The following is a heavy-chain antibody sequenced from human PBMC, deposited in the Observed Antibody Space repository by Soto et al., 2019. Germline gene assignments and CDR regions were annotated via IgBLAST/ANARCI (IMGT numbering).Heavy chain of an antibody. J-gene: IGHJ4*02. D-gene: IGHD3-16*01. CDR1: GFTFRSYW. CDR2: IKPDGSKK. V-gene: IGHV3-7*01. Sequence: HPGGSLRLSCAASGFTFRSYWMSWVRQAPGKGLEWVANIKPDGSKKFYVDSVKGRFSISRDNAKNSLYLQMNSLRAEDTAVYYCASNSDYRFDFWGQGALVTVSS. CDR3: ASNSDYRFDF.